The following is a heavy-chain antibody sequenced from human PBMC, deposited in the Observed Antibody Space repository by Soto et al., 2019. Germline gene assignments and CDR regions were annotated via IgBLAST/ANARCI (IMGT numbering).Heavy chain of an antibody. CDR1: GFTFSDYY. D-gene: IGHD2-15*01. CDR3: AREREDIVVVVAANRIDY. V-gene: IGHV3-11*01. Sequence: GGSLRLSCAASGFTFSDYYMSWIRQAPGKGLEWVSYISSSGSTIYYADSVKGRFTISRDNAKNSLHLQMNSLRAEDTAVYYCAREREDIVVVVAANRIDYWGQGTLVTVSS. J-gene: IGHJ4*02. CDR2: ISSSGSTI.